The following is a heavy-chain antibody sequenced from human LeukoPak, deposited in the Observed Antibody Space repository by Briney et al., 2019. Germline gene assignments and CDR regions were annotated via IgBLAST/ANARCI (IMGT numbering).Heavy chain of an antibody. CDR2: IDPSDSYT. CDR1: GYSFTSYW. V-gene: IGHV5-10-1*01. D-gene: IGHD6-19*01. Sequence: GESLRISCKGSGYSFTSYWISWVRQMPGKGLDWMGRIDPSDSYTNYSPSFQGQVTISADKSISTAYLQWSSLKASDTAMYYCARPRSGWYNWFDPWGQGTLVTVSS. CDR3: ARPRSGWYNWFDP. J-gene: IGHJ5*02.